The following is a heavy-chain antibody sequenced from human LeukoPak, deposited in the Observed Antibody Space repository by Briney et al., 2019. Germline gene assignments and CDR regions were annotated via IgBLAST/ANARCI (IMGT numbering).Heavy chain of an antibody. CDR2: IYYSGGT. CDR1: GGSISSYY. D-gene: IGHD2-2*01. CDR3: ARLYCSDTSCPVDY. J-gene: IGHJ4*02. V-gene: IGHV4-59*08. Sequence: PSETLSLTCTVSGGSISSYYWSWIRQPPGKGLEWIGYIYYSGGTNYNPSLKSRVTISVDTSKNQFSLKLSSVTAADTAVYYCARLYCSDTSCPVDYWGQGTLVTVSS.